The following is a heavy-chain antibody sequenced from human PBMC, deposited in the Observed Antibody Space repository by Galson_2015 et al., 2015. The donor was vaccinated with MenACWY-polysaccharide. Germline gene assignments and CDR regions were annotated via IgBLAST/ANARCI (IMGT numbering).Heavy chain of an antibody. D-gene: IGHD5-12*01. CDR2: INSASSTM. Sequence: SLRLSCAASGSRFSNSGMNWVRQAPGKELEWVSYINSASSTMYYADSVKGRFTVSRDNAKNSLYLQMNSLRDEDTAVYYCAKYRGSYAFDIWGQGTMVTVSS. CDR1: GSRFSNSG. V-gene: IGHV3-48*02. J-gene: IGHJ3*02. CDR3: AKYRGSYAFDI.